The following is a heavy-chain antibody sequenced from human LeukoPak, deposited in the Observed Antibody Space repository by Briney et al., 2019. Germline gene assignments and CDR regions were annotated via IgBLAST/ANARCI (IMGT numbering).Heavy chain of an antibody. CDR3: ARDRDYGSGPGI. D-gene: IGHD3-10*01. CDR2: IIPIFGIA. V-gene: IGHV1-69*04. J-gene: IGHJ3*02. CDR1: GDTFSSYA. Sequence: ASVKVSCKASGDTFSSYAISWVRQAPGQGLEWMGRIIPIFGIANYAQKFQGRVTITADKSTSTAYMELSSLRSEDTAVYYCARDRDYGSGPGIWGQGTMVTVSS.